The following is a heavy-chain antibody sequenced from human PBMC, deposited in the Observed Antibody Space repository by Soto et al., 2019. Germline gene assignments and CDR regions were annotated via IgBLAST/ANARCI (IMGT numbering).Heavy chain of an antibody. CDR3: ASLSGSYGFDP. D-gene: IGHD1-26*01. CDR1: GFSFSRYE. Sequence: AQLVESGGDLVQPGGSLRLSCAGSGFSFSRYEMNWVRQAPGKGLEWVSYISSSGSDTYYADSVKARFTISRDNAQNSLYLQMTRLRAEDTAIYYCASLSGSYGFDPWGQGTLVTVSS. J-gene: IGHJ5*02. V-gene: IGHV3-48*03. CDR2: ISSSGSDT.